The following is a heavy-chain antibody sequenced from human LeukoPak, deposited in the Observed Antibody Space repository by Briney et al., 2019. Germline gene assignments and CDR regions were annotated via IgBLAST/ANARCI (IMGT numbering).Heavy chain of an antibody. CDR1: GGSISSSSYY. Sequence: PSETLSLTCTVSGGSISSSSYYWGWIRQPPGKGLEWIGSIYYSGSTYYNPSLKSRVTISVDTSKNQFSLKLSSVTAADTAVYYCAIVVVRGEFQHWGQGTLVTVSS. CDR3: AIVVVRGEFQH. D-gene: IGHD2-2*01. J-gene: IGHJ1*01. CDR2: IYYSGST. V-gene: IGHV4-39*01.